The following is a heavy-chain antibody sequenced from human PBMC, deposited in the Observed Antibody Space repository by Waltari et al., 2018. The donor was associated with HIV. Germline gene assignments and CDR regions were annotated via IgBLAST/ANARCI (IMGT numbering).Heavy chain of an antibody. J-gene: IGHJ6*02. CDR1: GYTFSGHY. V-gene: IGHV1-2*06. D-gene: IGHD3-10*01. CDR3: ARMYYGSWFTMADYGLDV. CDR2: IDPDSGLA. Sequence: QVQLVQSGAEVKKPGASVTVSCKASGYTFSGHYIHWVRQPPGQGLEWLGRIDPDSGLANYAQPFQGRVTMTRAKSIGTVYLKLSGLRSDDTALYYCARMYYGSWFTMADYGLDVWGQGTTVTVSS.